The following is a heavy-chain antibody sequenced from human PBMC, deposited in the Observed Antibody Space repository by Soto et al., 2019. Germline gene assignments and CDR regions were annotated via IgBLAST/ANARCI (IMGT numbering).Heavy chain of an antibody. V-gene: IGHV4-39*01. Sequence: SETLSLTCTVSGGSISSSDYFWGWVRQPPGKGLEWIGTIYYSGGTYYNPSLNSRVTILVDTSKNQFSLRLTSVTAADTAVYYCAKQGGKYGIRSFDPWGQGTLVTVSS. CDR3: AKQGGKYGIRSFDP. D-gene: IGHD1-1*01. CDR2: IYYSGGT. J-gene: IGHJ5*02. CDR1: GGSISSSDYF.